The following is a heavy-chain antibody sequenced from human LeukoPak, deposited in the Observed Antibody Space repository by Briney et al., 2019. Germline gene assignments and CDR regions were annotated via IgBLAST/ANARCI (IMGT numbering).Heavy chain of an antibody. D-gene: IGHD6-13*01. CDR1: GFTFSTYA. CDR2: ISGSGGST. J-gene: IGHJ4*02. CDR3: ARETSSSSSIDY. V-gene: IGHV3-23*01. Sequence: GGSLRLSCAASGFTFSTYAMSWVRQAPGKGLEWVSAISGSGGSTYYADSVKGRFTISRDNSKNTLYLQMNSLRAEDTAVYYCARETSSSSSIDYWGQGTLVTVSS.